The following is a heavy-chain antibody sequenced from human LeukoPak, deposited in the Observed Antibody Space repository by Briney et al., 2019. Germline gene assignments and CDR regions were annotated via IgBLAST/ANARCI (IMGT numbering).Heavy chain of an antibody. Sequence: GASVKVSCKASGYTFTGYYMHWVRQAPGQGLEWMGWINPNSGGTNYAQKFQGRVTMTRDTSISTAYMELSRLRSDDTAVYYCARAYCSSTSCYDLYYYYGMDVWGQGTTVTVSS. CDR1: GYTFTGYY. CDR3: ARAYCSSTSCYDLYYYYGMDV. CDR2: INPNSGGT. D-gene: IGHD2-2*01. V-gene: IGHV1-2*02. J-gene: IGHJ6*02.